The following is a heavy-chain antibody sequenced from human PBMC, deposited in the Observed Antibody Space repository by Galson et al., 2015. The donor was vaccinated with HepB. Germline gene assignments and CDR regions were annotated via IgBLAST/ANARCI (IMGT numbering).Heavy chain of an antibody. V-gene: IGHV3-48*03. CDR3: ATHTFHL. CDR1: GFKFSSYE. J-gene: IGHJ3*01. CDR2: INKTGNTV. Sequence: SLRLSCAASGFKFSSYEMNWVRQAPGKGLEWISYINKTGNTVSYAASVTGRFTVSRDNADNSLHLQMNSLRAEDTAFYYCATHTFHLWGQGTMVTVSS.